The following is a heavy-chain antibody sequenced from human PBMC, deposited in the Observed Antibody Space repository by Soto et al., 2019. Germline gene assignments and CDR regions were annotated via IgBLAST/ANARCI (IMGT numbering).Heavy chain of an antibody. Sequence: ASVKVSCKASGYTFISYGISWVRQAPGQGLEWVGWMSAFTGKADYAQIFQDRVTMTTDTSTSTAYMELRSLRSDDTAVYYCARDQCYYGSGYYYSDSWGPGTLVTGS. D-gene: IGHD3-10*01. CDR1: GYTFISYG. CDR2: MSAFTGKA. V-gene: IGHV1-18*04. CDR3: ARDQCYYGSGYYYSDS. J-gene: IGHJ1*01.